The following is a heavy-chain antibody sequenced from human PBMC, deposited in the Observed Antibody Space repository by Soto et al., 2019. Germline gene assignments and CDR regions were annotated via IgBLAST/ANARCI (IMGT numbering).Heavy chain of an antibody. CDR3: ARHSRTITMVRGAIFWFDP. V-gene: IGHV4-39*01. J-gene: IGHJ5*02. Sequence: PSEALSLTCAVSGGSISSSSCDGGWIRQPPGKGREGIGGIDYSGSTYYNPSLKSRVTIPVDTSKNQFSLKLSSVTDADKAVYYCARHSRTITMVRGAIFWFDPWGQGTLVTVAS. D-gene: IGHD3-10*01. CDR1: GGSISSSSCD. CDR2: IDYSGST.